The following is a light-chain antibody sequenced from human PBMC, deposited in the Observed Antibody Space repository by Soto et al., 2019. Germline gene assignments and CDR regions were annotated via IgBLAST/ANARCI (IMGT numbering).Light chain of an antibody. CDR2: GTT. J-gene: IGKJ1*01. V-gene: IGKV3-15*01. CDR3: QQYNDWPRT. Sequence: EKVMTQSPATLSVSPGERATLSCRASQSVSSNLAWYQHKPGQAPRLLIYGTTTRATGIPASFSGSGSGTEFTLTISSLQSEDFAVYYCQQYNDWPRTFGQGTKV. CDR1: QSVSSN.